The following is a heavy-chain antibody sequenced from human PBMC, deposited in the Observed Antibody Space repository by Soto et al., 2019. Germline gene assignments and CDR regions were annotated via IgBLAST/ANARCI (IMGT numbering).Heavy chain of an antibody. Sequence: GGSLRLSCAASGFTFSSYAMSWVRQAPGKGLEWVSAISGSGGSTYYADSVKGRFTISRDNSKNMLYLQMNSLRAEDTAVYYCAKRSTSPYYYMDVWGKGTTVTVSS. CDR1: GFTFSSYA. J-gene: IGHJ6*03. CDR3: AKRSTSPYYYMDV. D-gene: IGHD2-2*01. V-gene: IGHV3-23*01. CDR2: ISGSGGST.